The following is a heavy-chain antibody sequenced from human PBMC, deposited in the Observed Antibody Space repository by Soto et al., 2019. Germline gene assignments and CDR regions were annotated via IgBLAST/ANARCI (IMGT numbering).Heavy chain of an antibody. Sequence: PGGSLRLSCAASGFTFSSYGMNWVRQAPGKGLEWLSYISSRGSSIYYADSVKGRFTISRDNAKNSLYLQMNGLRAEDTAVYYCARGYYDFWSGYYISPYGMDVWGQGTTVTVSS. V-gene: IGHV3-48*03. CDR3: ARGYYDFWSGYYISPYGMDV. J-gene: IGHJ6*02. D-gene: IGHD3-3*01. CDR2: ISSRGSSI. CDR1: GFTFSSYG.